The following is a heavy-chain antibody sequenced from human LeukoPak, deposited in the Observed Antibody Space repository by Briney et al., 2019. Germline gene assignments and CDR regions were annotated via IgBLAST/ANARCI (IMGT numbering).Heavy chain of an antibody. J-gene: IGHJ5*02. CDR1: GFTFSSYW. CDR2: INNDGSST. Sequence: GGSLRLSCEASGFTFSSYWMHWVRQAPGKGLVWVSRINNDGSSTNYADSVKGRFTISRDNAKNTLYLQMNSLRAEDTAVYYCARDCSGTSCYRSGLDPWGQGTLVTVSS. V-gene: IGHV3-74*01. CDR3: ARDCSGTSCYRSGLDP. D-gene: IGHD2-2*01.